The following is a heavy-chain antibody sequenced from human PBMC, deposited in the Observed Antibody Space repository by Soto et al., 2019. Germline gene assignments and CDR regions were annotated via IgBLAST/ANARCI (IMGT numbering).Heavy chain of an antibody. Sequence: QVQLVESGGGLVKPGGSLRLSCITSGFTFSDYYMSWVRQGPGKGLEWVSYISGSGITIYYDDSVKGRFTISRDNAKNSLFLHMNSLRAEDTAVYYCASQGAEDYYGSGSYLVQVLWCQGTLVTVSS. CDR2: ISGSGITI. V-gene: IGHV3-11*01. D-gene: IGHD3-10*01. J-gene: IGHJ4*02. CDR3: ASQGAEDYYGSGSYLVQVL. CDR1: GFTFSDYY.